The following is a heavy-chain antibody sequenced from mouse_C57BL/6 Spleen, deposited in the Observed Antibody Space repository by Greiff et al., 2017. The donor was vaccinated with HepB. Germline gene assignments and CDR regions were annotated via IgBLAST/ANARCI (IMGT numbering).Heavy chain of an antibody. Sequence: EVKVVESGGGLVQPGGSLKLSCAASGFTFSDYYMYWVRQTPEKRLEWVAYISNGGGSTYYPDTVKGRFTITRDNAKNTLYLQMSRLKSEDTAMYYSAKHGAYYDSYAMDYWGQGTSVTVSS. CDR2: ISNGGGST. J-gene: IGHJ4*01. V-gene: IGHV5-12*01. CDR3: AKHGAYYDSYAMDY. D-gene: IGHD1-1*01. CDR1: GFTFSDYY.